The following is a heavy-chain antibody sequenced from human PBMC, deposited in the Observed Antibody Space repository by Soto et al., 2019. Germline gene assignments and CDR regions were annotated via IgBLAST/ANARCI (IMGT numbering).Heavy chain of an antibody. CDR1: GYTLTELS. J-gene: IGHJ5*02. CDR3: ATAPYSGYDRPSGNWFDP. Sequence: ASVKVSCKVSGYTLTELSMHWVRQAPGKGLEWMGGFDPEDGETIYAQKFQGRVTMTEDTSTDTAYMELSSLRSEDTAVYYCATAPYSGYDRPSGNWFDPWGQGTLVTVS. CDR2: FDPEDGET. D-gene: IGHD5-12*01. V-gene: IGHV1-24*01.